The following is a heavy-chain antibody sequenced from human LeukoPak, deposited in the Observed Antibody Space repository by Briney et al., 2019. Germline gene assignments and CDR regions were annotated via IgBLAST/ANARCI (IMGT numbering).Heavy chain of an antibody. J-gene: IGHJ6*03. CDR2: INHSGST. D-gene: IGHD6-13*01. CDR3: ARLPFPQIAAAGTGLYYYMDV. Sequence: SETLSLTCAVYGGSFSGYYWSWIRQPPGKGLEWIGEINHSGSTNYNPSLKSRVTISVDTSKNQFSLKLSSVTAADTAVYYCARLPFPQIAAAGTGLYYYMDVWGKGTTVTVSS. V-gene: IGHV4-34*01. CDR1: GGSFSGYY.